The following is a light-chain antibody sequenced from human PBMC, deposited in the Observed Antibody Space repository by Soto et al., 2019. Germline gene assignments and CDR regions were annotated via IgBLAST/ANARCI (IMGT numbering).Light chain of an antibody. CDR1: QSVSSTY. Sequence: EIVLTQSPGTLSLSPGERATLSCRASQSVSSTYIAWYQQKFGQAPRLLIYGASSRATGIPDRFSDSGSGTDSTLTISRLEPEDFAVYYCQQYSNSPLTLGGGTKVDIK. V-gene: IGKV3-20*01. CDR3: QQYSNSPLT. J-gene: IGKJ4*01. CDR2: GAS.